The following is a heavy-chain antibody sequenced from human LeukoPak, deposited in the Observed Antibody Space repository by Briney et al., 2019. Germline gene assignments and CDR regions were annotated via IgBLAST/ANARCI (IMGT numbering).Heavy chain of an antibody. CDR3: ARGEYDYVWGSYRYTGIDY. D-gene: IGHD3-16*02. Sequence: SVKVSCKASGGTFSSYAISWVRQAPGQGLGWMGGIIPIFGTANYAQKFQGRVTITADKSTSTAYMKLSSLRSEDTAVYYCARGEYDYVWGSYRYTGIDYWGQGTLVTVSS. CDR2: IIPIFGTA. J-gene: IGHJ4*02. V-gene: IGHV1-69*06. CDR1: GGTFSSYA.